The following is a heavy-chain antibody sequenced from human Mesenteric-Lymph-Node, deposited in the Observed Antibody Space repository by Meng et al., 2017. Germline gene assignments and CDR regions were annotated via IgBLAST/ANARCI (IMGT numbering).Heavy chain of an antibody. Sequence: GSLRLSCTVSGYSISSGYYWGWIRQPPGKGLEWIGSIYHSGSTYYNPSLKSRVTISVDTSKNQFSLKLSSVTAADTAVYYCARDCIAAAVFAFDIWGQGTMVTVSS. J-gene: IGHJ3*02. CDR1: GYSISSGYY. D-gene: IGHD6-13*01. V-gene: IGHV4-38-2*02. CDR3: ARDCIAAAVFAFDI. CDR2: IYHSGST.